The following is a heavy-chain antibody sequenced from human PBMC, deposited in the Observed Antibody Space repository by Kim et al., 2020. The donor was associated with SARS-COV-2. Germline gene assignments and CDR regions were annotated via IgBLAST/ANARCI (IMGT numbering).Heavy chain of an antibody. D-gene: IGHD3-3*01. CDR2: INAGNGNT. CDR1: GYTFTSYA. Sequence: ASVKVSCKASGYTFTSYAMHWVRQAPGQRLEWMGWINAGNGNTKYSQKFQGRVTITRDTSASTAYMELSSLRSEDTAVYYCASAQHIPTYYDFWSFYSLRWALDHWGQGTLVTVSS. CDR3: ASAQHIPTYYDFWSFYSLRWALDH. V-gene: IGHV1-3*01. J-gene: IGHJ4*02.